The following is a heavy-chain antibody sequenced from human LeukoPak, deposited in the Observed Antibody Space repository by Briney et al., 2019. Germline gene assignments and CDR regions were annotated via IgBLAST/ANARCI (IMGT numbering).Heavy chain of an antibody. Sequence: PGGSLRLSCAASGFTFSSYAMSWVRQAPGKGLEWVSAISGSGGSTYYADSVKGRFTISRDNSKNTLYLQMNSLRAEDTAVYYCAKDSEDWIQLWLQGDAFDIWSRGTMVTVSS. CDR3: AKDSEDWIQLWLQGDAFDI. D-gene: IGHD5-18*01. CDR2: ISGSGGST. V-gene: IGHV3-23*01. CDR1: GFTFSSYA. J-gene: IGHJ3*02.